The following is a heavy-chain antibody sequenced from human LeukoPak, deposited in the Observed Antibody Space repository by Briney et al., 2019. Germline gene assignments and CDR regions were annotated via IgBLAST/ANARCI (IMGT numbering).Heavy chain of an antibody. D-gene: IGHD6-13*01. CDR2: ISSSGSNI. Sequence: GGSLRLSCAASGFTFSNYEMNWVRQAPGKGLEWVSYISSSGSNIYYADSVKGRFTISRDNAKNSLYLQMNSLRAEDTAVYYCARGYSSSWELRYFDLWGRGTLVTVSS. V-gene: IGHV3-48*03. CDR3: ARGYSSSWELRYFDL. CDR1: GFTFSNYE. J-gene: IGHJ2*01.